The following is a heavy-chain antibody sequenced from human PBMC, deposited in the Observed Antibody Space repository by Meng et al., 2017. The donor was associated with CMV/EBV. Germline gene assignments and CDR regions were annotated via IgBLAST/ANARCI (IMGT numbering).Heavy chain of an antibody. Sequence: QVPLVHAAAEVAKPGSSVNAGCQASGGTCSTFGISWVPQAPEQGLEWMGGIIPIFGTANYAQKFQGRVTITADESTSTAYMELSSLRSEDTAVYYCARVCGGSCFDYWGQGTLVTVSS. CDR1: GGTCSTFG. V-gene: IGHV1-69*12. J-gene: IGHJ4*02. CDR2: IIPIFGTA. CDR3: ARVCGGSCFDY. D-gene: IGHD2-15*01.